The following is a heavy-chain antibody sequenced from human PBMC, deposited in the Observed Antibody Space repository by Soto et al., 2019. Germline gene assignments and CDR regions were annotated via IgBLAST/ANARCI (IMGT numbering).Heavy chain of an antibody. CDR2: IYYSGST. J-gene: IGHJ4*02. V-gene: IGHV4-31*03. Sequence: QVQLQESGPGLVKPSQTLSLTCTVSGGSISSGGYYWSWIRQHPGKGLEWIGYIYYSGSTYYNPSLKSRVPIPEDTSNNQFSLKLSSVPAAATAVYYWESSQLKAAPDPADYWAQGTLATVSS. CDR3: ESSQLKAAPDPADY. CDR1: GGSISSGGYY.